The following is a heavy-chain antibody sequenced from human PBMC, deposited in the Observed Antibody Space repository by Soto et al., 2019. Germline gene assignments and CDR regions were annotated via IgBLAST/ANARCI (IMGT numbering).Heavy chain of an antibody. D-gene: IGHD2-15*01. V-gene: IGHV4-59*08. Sequence: SDTLSITCTVYEGCIGRYDWSWIRQPPGKGLEWIGYIYYSGSTNYNPSLKSRVTISVDTSKNQFSLKLSSVTAADTAVYYCASRYVYCFDYCGQRTLVTV. CDR3: ASRYVYCFDY. CDR2: IYYSGST. J-gene: IGHJ4*02. CDR1: EGCIGRYD.